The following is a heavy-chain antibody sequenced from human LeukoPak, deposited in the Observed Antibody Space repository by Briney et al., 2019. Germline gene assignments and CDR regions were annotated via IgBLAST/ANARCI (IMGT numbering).Heavy chain of an antibody. D-gene: IGHD3-22*01. J-gene: IGHJ4*02. CDR3: ARVYYDSSGYYFDY. CDR2: ISSSSNYI. V-gene: IGHV3-21*01. Sequence: PGGSLRLSCAASGFTFSSYSMNWVRQAPGKGLEWVSSISSSSNYIYYADSVKGRFTISRDNAKNSLNLQMNSLRAEDTAVYYCARVYYDSSGYYFDYWGQGTLVTVSS. CDR1: GFTFSSYS.